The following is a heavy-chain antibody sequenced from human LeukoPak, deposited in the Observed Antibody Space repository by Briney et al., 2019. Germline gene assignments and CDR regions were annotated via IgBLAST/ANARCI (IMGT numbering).Heavy chain of an antibody. CDR2: IHSRGSTT. V-gene: IGHV3-11*01. CDR3: AKRGYTYGGHFDY. J-gene: IGHJ4*02. Sequence: PGGSLRLSCAASGFTFTDYYMSWIRQAPGKGLEWISYIHSRGSTTYYADSVKGRFTISRDNAKNSLFLQMNSLSVEDTAVYYCAKRGYTYGGHFDYWGQGALVTVSS. D-gene: IGHD5-18*01. CDR1: GFTFTDYY.